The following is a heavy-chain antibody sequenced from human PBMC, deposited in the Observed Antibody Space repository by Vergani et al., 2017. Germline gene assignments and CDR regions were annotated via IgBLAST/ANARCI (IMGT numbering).Heavy chain of an antibody. V-gene: IGHV3-23*01. Sequence: EVQLLESGGGLVQPGGSLRLSCGASGFTFSSYAMTWVRQAPGKGLEWVSAISGSGCNTFYTDSVKGRFTISRDNSKDTLYLQMNSLRVEDTAIYYCAKARDTNCKGGNCYSYYYGLDLWGQGTTVTVSS. CDR2: ISGSGCNT. CDR1: GFTFSSYA. CDR3: AKARDTNCKGGNCYSYYYGLDL. D-gene: IGHD2-15*01. J-gene: IGHJ6*02.